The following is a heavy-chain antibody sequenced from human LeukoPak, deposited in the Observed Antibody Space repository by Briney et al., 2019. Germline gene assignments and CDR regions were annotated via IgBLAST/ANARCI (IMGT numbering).Heavy chain of an antibody. D-gene: IGHD6-13*01. V-gene: IGHV3-48*02. J-gene: IGHJ6*02. Sequence: GSLRLSCAASGFTFSSYSMNWVRQAPGKGLEWVSYISSSSSTIYYADSVKGRFTISRDNAKNSLYLQMNSLRDEDTAVYYCAREGSSSWQYYYYGMDVWGQGTTVTVSS. CDR3: AREGSSSWQYYYYGMDV. CDR2: ISSSSSTI. CDR1: GFTFSSYS.